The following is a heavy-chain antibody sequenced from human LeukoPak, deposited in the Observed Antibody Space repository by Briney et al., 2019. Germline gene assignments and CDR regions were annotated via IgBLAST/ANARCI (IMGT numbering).Heavy chain of an antibody. CDR2: VNPKNGGT. CDR1: GYTFTDYY. Sequence: ASVKVSCKASGYTFTDYYIHWVRLAPGQGLEWMGWVNPKNGGTNYAQKFQGRVTMTRDTSISTLSMELTRLESDDTAIYYCARESSGGSYCAYWGQGTLVTVSA. V-gene: IGHV1-2*02. D-gene: IGHD1-26*01. CDR3: ARESSGGSYCAY. J-gene: IGHJ4*02.